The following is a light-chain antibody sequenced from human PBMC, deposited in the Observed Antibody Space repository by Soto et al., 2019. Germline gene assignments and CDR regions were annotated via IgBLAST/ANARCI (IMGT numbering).Light chain of an antibody. CDR1: QSVSSN. Sequence: EIVMTQSPATLSVSPGERATLSCRASQSVSSNLAWYQQKPGQAPRLLIYGASTRATGIPVRFSGSGSGTEFTLTIGSLQSEDFAVYYCQQYNNWPLLTFGQGTKVEIK. V-gene: IGKV3-15*01. CDR2: GAS. J-gene: IGKJ1*01. CDR3: QQYNNWPLLT.